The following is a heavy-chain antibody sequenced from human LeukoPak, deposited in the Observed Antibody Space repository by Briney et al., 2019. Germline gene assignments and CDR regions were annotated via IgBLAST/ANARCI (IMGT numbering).Heavy chain of an antibody. Sequence: GGSLRLSCAASGFTFNRYNMNWVRRAPGKGLEWVSSISTSSSYIYYADSVRGRFTISRDNAKNTLFLQMNSLRPEDTAVYYCARDLKTARDYFDYWGQGALVTVSS. CDR1: GFTFNRYN. D-gene: IGHD2-21*02. V-gene: IGHV3-21*01. CDR2: ISTSSSYI. CDR3: ARDLKTARDYFDY. J-gene: IGHJ4*02.